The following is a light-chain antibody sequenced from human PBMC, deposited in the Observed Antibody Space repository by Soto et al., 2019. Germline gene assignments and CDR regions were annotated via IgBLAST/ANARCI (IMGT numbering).Light chain of an antibody. CDR2: AAS. V-gene: IGKV1-39*01. CDR3: QQTHSVPLT. J-gene: IGKJ5*01. CDR1: QDISNH. Sequence: DIQLTQSPSSLSASVGDRVTITCQASQDISNHLNWFQQKPGKAPKLLIYAASILQNEVPSRFSGSGSGTDFTLSITSLQFEDFATYYCQQTHSVPLTFGQGTRLEI.